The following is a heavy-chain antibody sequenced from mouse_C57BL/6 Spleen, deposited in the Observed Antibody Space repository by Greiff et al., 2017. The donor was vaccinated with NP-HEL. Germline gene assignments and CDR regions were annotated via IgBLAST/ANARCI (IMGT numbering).Heavy chain of an antibody. CDR2: IYPGDGDT. V-gene: IGHV1-82*01. CDR1: GYAFSSSW. Sequence: QVQLQQPGAELVKPGASVKISCKASGYAFSSSWMNWVKQRPGQGLEWIGRIYPGDGDTNYNGKFKGKATLTADKSSSTAYMQLSSLTSEDSAVYFCARVDYYGSSSLAMDYWGQGTSVTVSS. J-gene: IGHJ4*01. D-gene: IGHD1-1*01. CDR3: ARVDYYGSSSLAMDY.